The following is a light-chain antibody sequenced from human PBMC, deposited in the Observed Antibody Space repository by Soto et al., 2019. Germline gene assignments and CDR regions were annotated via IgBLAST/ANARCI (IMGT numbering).Light chain of an antibody. CDR1: QSVSNN. J-gene: IGKJ1*01. CDR2: GSS. V-gene: IGKV3-15*01. Sequence: EIVMTQSPPTLSVSPGEKATLSCRASQSVSNNLPWYQQNPGQDPRLLIHGSSNRATGIPARFSGSVSGTEFTLTISGLQSEDFAVYYCQKNSNWPRTFGQGTKVEIK. CDR3: QKNSNWPRT.